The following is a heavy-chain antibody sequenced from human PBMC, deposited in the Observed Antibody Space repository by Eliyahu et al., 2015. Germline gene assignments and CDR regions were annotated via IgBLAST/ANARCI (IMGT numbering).Heavy chain of an antibody. Sequence: EQLVESGGGMVKPGGSLRLSCVXSGXRFSDXDMSWIRQAPGQGRGWVADISKSESSASVKGRFTISRDNAKQTLSLQMNSLTPADTAVYFCARIGTFWGGLLAGFSHYGMDVWGKGTTVIVSS. J-gene: IGHJ6*04. CDR1: GXRFSDXD. CDR3: ARIGTFWGGLLAGFSHYGMDV. CDR2: ISKSES. V-gene: IGHV3-11*01. D-gene: IGHD3-3*01.